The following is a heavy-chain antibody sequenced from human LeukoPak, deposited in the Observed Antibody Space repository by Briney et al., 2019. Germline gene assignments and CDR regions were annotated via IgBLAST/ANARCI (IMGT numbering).Heavy chain of an antibody. J-gene: IGHJ4*02. D-gene: IGHD4/OR15-4a*01. V-gene: IGHV3-7*01. CDR1: GFTFSSYW. CDR2: IKQDGTDK. Sequence: GGSLRLSCAASGFTFSSYWMTWVRQAPGKGLEWVANIKQDGTDKYYVDSVKGRFTISRDNAKNSLFLQLGSLRAGDTAVYYCARASMGGRDYHLDSWGQGTLVTVSS. CDR3: ARASMGGRDYHLDS.